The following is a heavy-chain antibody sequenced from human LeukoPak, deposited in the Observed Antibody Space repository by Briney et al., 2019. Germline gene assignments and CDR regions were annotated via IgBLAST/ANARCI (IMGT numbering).Heavy chain of an antibody. D-gene: IGHD5-12*01. Sequence: GGSLRLSCAASGFTFSSYEMNWVRQAPGKGLEWVSYISSSGNTIYYADSVKGRFTISRDNAKNSLYLQMNSLRAEDTAIYYCARVRVATDYGMDVWGQGTTVIVSS. CDR3: ARVRVATDYGMDV. V-gene: IGHV3-48*03. CDR1: GFTFSSYE. J-gene: IGHJ6*02. CDR2: ISSSGNTI.